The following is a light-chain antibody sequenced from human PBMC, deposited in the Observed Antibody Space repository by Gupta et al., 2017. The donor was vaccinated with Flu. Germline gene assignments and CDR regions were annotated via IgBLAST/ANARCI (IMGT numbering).Light chain of an antibody. J-gene: IGKJ4*01. CDR2: AAS. CDR1: QGVSSY. V-gene: IGKV1-9*01. Sequence: DIQLTQSPSFLSASVGDRVTITCRASQGVSSYLAWYQQKPGKAPNLLIYAASTLQSGVPSRFGGSGSGTDFTLTISSLQPEDFATYYCHQLQSYPLTFGGGTKVEIK. CDR3: HQLQSYPLT.